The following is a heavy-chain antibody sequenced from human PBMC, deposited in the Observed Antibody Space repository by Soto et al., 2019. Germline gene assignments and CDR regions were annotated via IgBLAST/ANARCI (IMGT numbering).Heavy chain of an antibody. J-gene: IGHJ4*02. V-gene: IGHV1-18*01. D-gene: IGHD5-12*01. Sequence: ASVKVSCKASGYTFTSYGISWVRHAPGQGLEWMGWISAYNGNTNYAQKLQGRVTMTTDTSTSTAYMELRSLRSDDTAGYYCARDTGASGYDSIDYWGQGTLVTVSA. CDR1: GYTFTSYG. CDR2: ISAYNGNT. CDR3: ARDTGASGYDSIDY.